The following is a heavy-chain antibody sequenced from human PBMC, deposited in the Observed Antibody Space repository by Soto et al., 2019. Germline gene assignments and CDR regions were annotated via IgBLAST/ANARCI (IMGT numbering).Heavy chain of an antibody. J-gene: IGHJ6*02. V-gene: IGHV3-15*01. D-gene: IGHD3-3*01. Sequence: GGSLRLSCAASGFAFSNAWMSWVRQAPGKGLEWVGRIKSKTDGGTTDYAAPVKGRFTISRDDSKNTLYLQMNSLKTEDTAVYYCTTPLYYDFWSGYYVGMAVWGQGTTVTVSS. CDR2: IKSKTDGGTT. CDR3: TTPLYYDFWSGYYVGMAV. CDR1: GFAFSNAW.